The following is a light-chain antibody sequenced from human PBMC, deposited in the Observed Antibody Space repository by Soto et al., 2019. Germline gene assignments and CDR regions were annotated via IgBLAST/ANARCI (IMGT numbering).Light chain of an antibody. J-gene: IGLJ2*01. CDR1: SCNIGAGYD. Sequence: QSVLTQPPSVSGAPGQRVTISCTGSSCNIGAGYDVHWYQQLPGTAPKLLIYGNSNRPSGVPDRFSGSKSGTSASLAITGLQAEDEADYYCQSYDSSLSGLLFGGGTQLTVL. CDR3: QSYDSSLSGLL. CDR2: GNS. V-gene: IGLV1-40*01.